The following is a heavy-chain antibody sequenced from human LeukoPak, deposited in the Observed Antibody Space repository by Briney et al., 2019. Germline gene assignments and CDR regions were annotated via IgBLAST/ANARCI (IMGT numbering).Heavy chain of an antibody. V-gene: IGHV1-2*02. CDR2: INPNSGGT. CDR1: GYTFTDYY. J-gene: IGHJ4*02. CDR3: ARDLGIYCSSTSCPFDY. Sequence: GASVKVSCKTSGYTFTDYYMHWVRQAPGQGLEWMGWINPNSGGTNYAQKFQGRVTMTRDTSISTAYMELSRLRSDDTAVYYCARDLGIYCSSTSCPFDYCGQGTLVTVSS. D-gene: IGHD2-2*01.